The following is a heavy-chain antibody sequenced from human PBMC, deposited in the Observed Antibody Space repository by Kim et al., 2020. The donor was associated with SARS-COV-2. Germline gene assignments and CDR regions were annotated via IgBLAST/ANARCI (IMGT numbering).Heavy chain of an antibody. CDR1: GGPISSGGYS. D-gene: IGHD2-2*01. CDR3: ARGRGVPDAFDI. J-gene: IGHJ3*02. CDR2: IYHSGST. V-gene: IGHV4-30-2*01. Sequence: SETLSLTCAVSGGPISSGGYSWSWIRQPPGKGLEWIGYIYHSGSTYYNPSLKSRVTISVDRSKNQFSLKLSSVTAADTAVYYCARGRGVPDAFDIWGQGTMVTVSS.